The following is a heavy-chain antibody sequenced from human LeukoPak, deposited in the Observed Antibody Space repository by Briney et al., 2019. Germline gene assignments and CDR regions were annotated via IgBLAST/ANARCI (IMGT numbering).Heavy chain of an antibody. CDR3: ARDGLYYYDSSSIDY. V-gene: IGHV3-11*04. J-gene: IGHJ4*02. CDR2: ISSSGSTI. Sequence: GGSLRLSCAASGFTFSDYYMSWIRQAPGKGLEWVSYISSSGSTIYYADSVKGRFTISRDNAKNPLYLQMNSLRAEDTAVYYCARDGLYYYDSSSIDYWGQGTLVTVSS. CDR1: GFTFSDYY. D-gene: IGHD3-22*01.